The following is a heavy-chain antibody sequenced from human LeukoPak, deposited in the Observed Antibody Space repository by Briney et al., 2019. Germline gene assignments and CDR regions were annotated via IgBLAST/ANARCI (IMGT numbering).Heavy chain of an antibody. J-gene: IGHJ4*02. V-gene: IGHV3-21*01. Sequence: SGGSLRLSCAASGFTFSSYSMNWVRQAPGKGLEWVSSISSSSSYIYYADSVKGRFTISRDNAKNSLYLQMNCLRAEDTAVYYCALSVGYGRDYWGQGTLVTVSS. CDR3: ALSVGYGRDY. D-gene: IGHD5-12*01. CDR1: GFTFSSYS. CDR2: ISSSSSYI.